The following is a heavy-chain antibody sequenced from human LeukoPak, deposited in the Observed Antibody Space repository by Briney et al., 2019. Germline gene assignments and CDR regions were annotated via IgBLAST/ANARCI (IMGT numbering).Heavy chain of an antibody. D-gene: IGHD3-10*01. CDR2: INHSGST. Sequence: PSETLSLTCAVYGGSFSGYYWSWIRQPPGKGLEWIREINHSGSTNYNPSLKSRVTISVDTSKNQFSLKLSSVTAADTAVYYCARGRGTLRLKSIGSYYFDYWGQGTLVTVSS. V-gene: IGHV4-34*01. J-gene: IGHJ4*02. CDR3: ARGRGTLRLKSIGSYYFDY. CDR1: GGSFSGYY.